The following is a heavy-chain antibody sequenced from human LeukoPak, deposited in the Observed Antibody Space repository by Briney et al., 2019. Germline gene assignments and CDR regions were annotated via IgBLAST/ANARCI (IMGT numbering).Heavy chain of an antibody. J-gene: IGHJ5*02. Sequence: ASVKVSCRASGYTFTSYDINWVRQATGQGLEWMGWMNPNSGNTGYAQKFQGRVTITRNTSISTAYMELSSLRSEDTAVYYCARGISWYNWFDPWGQGTLVTVSS. CDR1: GYTFTSYD. V-gene: IGHV1-8*03. CDR3: ARGISWYNWFDP. CDR2: MNPNSGNT.